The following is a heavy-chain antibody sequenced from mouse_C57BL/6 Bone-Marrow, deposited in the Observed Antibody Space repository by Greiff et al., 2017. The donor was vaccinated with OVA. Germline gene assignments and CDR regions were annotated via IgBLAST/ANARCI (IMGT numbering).Heavy chain of an antibody. D-gene: IGHD2-4*01. CDR2: IYPRSGNT. CDR1: GYTFTSYG. CDR3: ARSSIYYDYDCYAMDY. V-gene: IGHV1-81*01. Sequence: VQGVESGAELARPGASVKLSCKASGYTFTSYGISWVKQRTGQGLEWIGEIYPRSGNTYYNEKFKGKATLTADKSSSTAYMELRSLTSEDSAVYFCARSSIYYDYDCYAMDYWGQGTSVTVSS. J-gene: IGHJ4*01.